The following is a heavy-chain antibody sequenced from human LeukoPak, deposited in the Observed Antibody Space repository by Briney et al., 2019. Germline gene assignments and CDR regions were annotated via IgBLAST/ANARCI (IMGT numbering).Heavy chain of an antibody. CDR3: ASYDSSGASGY. CDR2: IYYSGST. J-gene: IGHJ4*02. CDR1: GGSISSYY. V-gene: IGHV4-59*08. D-gene: IGHD3-22*01. Sequence: SETLSLTCTVSGGSISSYYWSWIRQPPGKGLEWIGYIYYSGSTNYNPSLKSRVTISVDTSKNQFSLKLSSVTAADTAVYYCASYDSSGASGYWGQGTLVTVSS.